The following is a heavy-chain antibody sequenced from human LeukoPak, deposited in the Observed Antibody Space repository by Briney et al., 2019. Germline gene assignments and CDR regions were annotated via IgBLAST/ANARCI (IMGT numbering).Heavy chain of an antibody. Sequence: GGSLRLSCAASGFTFSDHYMDWVRQAPGKGLEWVGRTRNKANSYTTEYAASVKGRFTISRDDSKDSLYLQMNSLKTEDTAVYYCARGLDGFWSGRASLDYWGQGTLVTVSS. J-gene: IGHJ4*02. V-gene: IGHV3-72*01. D-gene: IGHD3-3*01. CDR1: GFTFSDHY. CDR2: TRNKANSYTT. CDR3: ARGLDGFWSGRASLDY.